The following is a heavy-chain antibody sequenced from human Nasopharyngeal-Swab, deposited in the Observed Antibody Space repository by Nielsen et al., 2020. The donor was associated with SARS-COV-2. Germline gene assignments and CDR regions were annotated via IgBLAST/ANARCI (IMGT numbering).Heavy chain of an antibody. Sequence: ASVKVSCKASGYTFTGYYMHWVRQAPGQGLEWIGRINPNSGGTNYAQKFQGRVTMTRDTSISTAYMELSRLRSDDTAVYYCARAGLAVVPAAMGYWGQGTLVTVSS. D-gene: IGHD2-2*01. CDR3: ARAGLAVVPAAMGY. CDR1: GYTFTGYY. V-gene: IGHV1-2*06. J-gene: IGHJ4*02. CDR2: INPNSGGT.